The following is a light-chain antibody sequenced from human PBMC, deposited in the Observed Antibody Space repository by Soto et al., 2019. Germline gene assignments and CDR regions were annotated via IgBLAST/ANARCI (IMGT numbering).Light chain of an antibody. J-gene: IGLJ1*01. CDR3: GATTGSIYV. V-gene: IGLV2-14*01. CDR2: EVS. Sequence: QSVLTQPASVSGSPGQSITISCTGTSSDVGGYKFVSWYQQHPGKAPKLIIYEVSNRPSGFSSRFSGSKSGNTASLTISGLQAEDGADYYCGATTGSIYVFGTGTKLTVL. CDR1: SSDVGGYKF.